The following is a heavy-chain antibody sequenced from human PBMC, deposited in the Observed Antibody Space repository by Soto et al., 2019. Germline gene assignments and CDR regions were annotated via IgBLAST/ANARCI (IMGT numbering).Heavy chain of an antibody. CDR2: IYHSGST. Sequence: QVQLQESGPGLVKPSGTLSLTCAVSGGSISSSNWWSWVRQPPGKGLEWIGEIYHSGSTNYNPSLKSIVTISVDKSKNQFSMKLSSLTAAETAVYYCARVGGGYYYGMDVWGQGTTVTVSS. D-gene: IGHD3-16*01. J-gene: IGHJ6*02. V-gene: IGHV4-4*02. CDR1: GGSISSSNW. CDR3: ARVGGGYYYGMDV.